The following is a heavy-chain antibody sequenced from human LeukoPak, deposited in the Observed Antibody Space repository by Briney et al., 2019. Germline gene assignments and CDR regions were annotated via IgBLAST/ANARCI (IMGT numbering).Heavy chain of an antibody. CDR1: GGSISSYY. CDR3: ARQRDTAMVDAFDI. D-gene: IGHD5-18*01. J-gene: IGHJ3*02. Sequence: PSETLSLTCTVSGGSISSYYWSWIRHPPGKGLEWIGYIYYSGGTNYNTSLKSRVTISVDTSKNQFSLKLSSVTAADTAVYYCARQRDTAMVDAFDIWGQGTMVTVSS. CDR2: IYYSGGT. V-gene: IGHV4-59*08.